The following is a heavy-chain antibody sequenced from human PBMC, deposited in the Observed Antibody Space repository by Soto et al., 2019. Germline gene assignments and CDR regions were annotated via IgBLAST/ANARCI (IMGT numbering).Heavy chain of an antibody. CDR1: GFTFSSYA. D-gene: IGHD3-9*01. Sequence: VQLLESGGGLVQPGGSLRLSCAASGFTFSSYAMSWVRQAPGKGLEWVSAISGSGGSTYYADSVKGRFTISRDNSKNTLYLQMNSLRAEDTAVYYCASKRRPLYDILTGYYRGAFDIWGQGTMVTVSS. CDR2: ISGSGGST. V-gene: IGHV3-23*01. CDR3: ASKRRPLYDILTGYYRGAFDI. J-gene: IGHJ3*02.